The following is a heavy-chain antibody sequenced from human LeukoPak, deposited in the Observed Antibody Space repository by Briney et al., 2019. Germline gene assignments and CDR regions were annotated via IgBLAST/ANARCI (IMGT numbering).Heavy chain of an antibody. Sequence: GGSLRLSCVGSGYTFTTYGMSWVRQAPGKGLEWVSGLDNNGDNTYYADSVKGRFTISRDNSKNTLYLQMNSLRVEDTAVYYCAKSWNYYDSSGDDALDIWGQGTMVTVSS. CDR1: GYTFTTYG. CDR3: AKSWNYYDSSGDDALDI. V-gene: IGHV3-23*01. CDR2: LDNNGDNT. J-gene: IGHJ3*02. D-gene: IGHD3-22*01.